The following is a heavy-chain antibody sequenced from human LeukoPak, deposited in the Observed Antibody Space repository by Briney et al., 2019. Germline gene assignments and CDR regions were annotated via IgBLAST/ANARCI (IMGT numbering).Heavy chain of an antibody. D-gene: IGHD3-3*02. CDR1: GASINSPNW. CDR3: ARLADC. CDR2: VYHSGST. J-gene: IGHJ4*02. Sequence: PSETLSLTCAVSGASINSPNWWTWVRQPPGKGLEWIGEVYHSGSTRYNPSLKSRVTVSMVKSKNQFSLSLTSVTAADTAVYYCARLADCWGPGTLVTVSS. V-gene: IGHV4-4*02.